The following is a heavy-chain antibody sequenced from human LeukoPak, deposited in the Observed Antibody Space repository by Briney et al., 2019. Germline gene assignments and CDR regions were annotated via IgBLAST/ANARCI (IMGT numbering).Heavy chain of an antibody. CDR3: ARVSFPDLWGYFDS. CDR2: IYYSGST. CDR1: GDSISSSSYY. Sequence: PSETLSLTCTVSGDSISSSSYYWGWIRQPPGKGLEWIGSIYYSGSTYYNPSLKSRVTISVDTSKNQFSLKLNSVTAADSAMYFCARVSFPDLWGYFDSWGRGTLVTVSS. D-gene: IGHD7-27*01. J-gene: IGHJ4*02. V-gene: IGHV4-39*07.